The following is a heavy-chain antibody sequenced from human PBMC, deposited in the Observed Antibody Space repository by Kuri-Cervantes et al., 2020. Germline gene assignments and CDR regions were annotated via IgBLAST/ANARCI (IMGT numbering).Heavy chain of an antibody. Sequence: GESLKISCAASGFTFSSYGMHWVRQAPGKGLEWVAVISYDGSNKYYADSVKGRFTISRDNSKNTLYLQMNSLRAEDTAVYCCAKDAVGATTWVDYWGQGTLVTVSS. V-gene: IGHV3-30*18. J-gene: IGHJ4*02. CDR1: GFTFSSYG. D-gene: IGHD1-26*01. CDR2: ISYDGSNK. CDR3: AKDAVGATTWVDY.